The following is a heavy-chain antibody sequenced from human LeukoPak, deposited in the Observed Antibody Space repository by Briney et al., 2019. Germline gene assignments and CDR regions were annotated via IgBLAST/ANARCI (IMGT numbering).Heavy chain of an antibody. V-gene: IGHV5-51*01. CDR1: GYSFSKYW. J-gene: IGHJ5*02. CDR2: IYPGDADT. CDR3: ARHAEGATDSWFDP. Sequence: GESLKISCKGSGYSFSKYWIGWVRQMPGKGLEWMGIIYPGDADTRYSASFQGQVTISADKSISTAYLQWSSLQASDTAMYYCARHAEGATDSWFDPWGQGTVVPSPQ. D-gene: IGHD1-26*01.